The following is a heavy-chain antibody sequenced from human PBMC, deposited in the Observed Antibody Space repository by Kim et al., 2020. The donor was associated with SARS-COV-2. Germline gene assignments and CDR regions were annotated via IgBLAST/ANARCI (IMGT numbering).Heavy chain of an antibody. Sequence: ASVKVSCKVSGYTLTELSMHWVRQAPGKGLEWMGGFDPEDGETIYAQKFQDRVTMTEDTSTDTAYMELSSLRSEDTAVYYCATGGRWLDAFDIWGQGTMVTVSS. CDR3: ATGGRWLDAFDI. D-gene: IGHD3-16*01. J-gene: IGHJ3*02. CDR2: FDPEDGET. V-gene: IGHV1-24*01. CDR1: GYTLTELS.